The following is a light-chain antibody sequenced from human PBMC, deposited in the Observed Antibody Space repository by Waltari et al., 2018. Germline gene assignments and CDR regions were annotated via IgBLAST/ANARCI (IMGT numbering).Light chain of an antibody. Sequence: QSALTQPRSVSGSPGQSVTISCTGSSSDVGGYNYVSWYQQHPGKAPKVVIYDVSQRASGVLVLFSSSKSGSTPSLTIAGFQAEDEAYYYCWSYAGIDTIWVFGGGTNLTVL. V-gene: IGLV2-11*01. CDR2: DVS. CDR1: SSDVGGYNY. CDR3: WSYAGIDTIWV. J-gene: IGLJ3*02.